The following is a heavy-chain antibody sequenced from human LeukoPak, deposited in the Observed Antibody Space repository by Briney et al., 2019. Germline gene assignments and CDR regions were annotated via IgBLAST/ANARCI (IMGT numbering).Heavy chain of an antibody. D-gene: IGHD3-22*01. CDR3: ARDELRSYYDSSGYHFFDY. CDR1: GYTFTGYF. V-gene: IGHV1-2*02. Sequence: ASVKVSCKASGYTFTGYFIHWVRQAPGQGLEWMGWINPNSGGTNYAQKFQGRVTMTRDTSISTAYMELSRLRSDDTAVYYCARDELRSYYDSSGYHFFDYWGQGTLVTVSS. J-gene: IGHJ4*02. CDR2: INPNSGGT.